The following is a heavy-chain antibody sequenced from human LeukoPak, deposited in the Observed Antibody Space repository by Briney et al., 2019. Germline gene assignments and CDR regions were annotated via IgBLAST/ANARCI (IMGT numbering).Heavy chain of an antibody. CDR2: IYYSGST. CDR3: ARGPCSSTSCYQNWFDP. J-gene: IGHJ5*02. D-gene: IGHD2-2*01. Sequence: LRLSCAASGFTFSSYAMSWVRQAPGKGLEWIGYIYYSGSTYYNPSLKSRVTISVDTSKNQFSLKLSSVTAADTAVYYCARGPCSSTSCYQNWFDPWGQGTLVTVSS. V-gene: IGHV4-31*02. CDR1: GFTFSSYA.